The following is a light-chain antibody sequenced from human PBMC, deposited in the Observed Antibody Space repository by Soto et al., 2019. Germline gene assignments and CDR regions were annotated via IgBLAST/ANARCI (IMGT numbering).Light chain of an antibody. CDR1: VSDVGGYDS. CDR3: CSYTTRTTYV. V-gene: IGLV2-14*03. CDR2: GVN. J-gene: IGLJ1*01. Sequence: QSALTQPASVSGSPGQSITISCTGTVSDVGGYDSVSWYQQHPGRAPKLIIYGVNNRPSGVSNRFSASKSADTASLTISGLQDEEEPNHYRCSYTTRTTYVFGTGTKVTV.